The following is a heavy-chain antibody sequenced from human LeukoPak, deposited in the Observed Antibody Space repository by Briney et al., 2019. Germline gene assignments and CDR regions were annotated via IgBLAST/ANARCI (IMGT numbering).Heavy chain of an antibody. J-gene: IGHJ4*02. CDR2: FDPEDGET. D-gene: IGHD3-16*01. CDR1: GYTLTELS. V-gene: IGHV1-24*01. Sequence: GASVKVSCKVSGYTLTELSMHWVRQAPGKGLEWMGGFDPEDGETIYAQKFQGRVTMTEDTSTDTAYMELSSLRSEDTAVYYCATVPLRLGELYYFDYWGQGTLVTVSS. CDR3: ATVPLRLGELYYFDY.